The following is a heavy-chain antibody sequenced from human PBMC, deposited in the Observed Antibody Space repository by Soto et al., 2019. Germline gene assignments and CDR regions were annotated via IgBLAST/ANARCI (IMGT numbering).Heavy chain of an antibody. CDR3: TRARYGDHFDS. D-gene: IGHD4-17*01. V-gene: IGHV4-59*01. Sequence: SETLSLTCGVSGDSMTGANWGWFRQSPEKGLEWIGYIDYSGSTNYNPSLRSRITITIDTSSNQFSLNLASVTAADAAVYYCTRARYGDHFDSWGQGTLVTVSS. J-gene: IGHJ4*02. CDR1: GDSMTGAN. CDR2: IDYSGST.